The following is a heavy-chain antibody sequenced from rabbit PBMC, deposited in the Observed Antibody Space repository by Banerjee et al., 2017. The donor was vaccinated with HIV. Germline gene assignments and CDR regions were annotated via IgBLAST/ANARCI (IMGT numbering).Heavy chain of an antibody. CDR2: IYTDSGSA. D-gene: IGHD4-1*01. V-gene: IGHV1S47*01. CDR1: GFSFSSGYW. J-gene: IGHJ4*01. CDR3: ARDLAGAIGWNFNL. Sequence: QGQLVESGGDLVKPEGSLTLTCTASGFSFSSGYWMCWVRQAPGKGLEWIGCIYTDSGSAYYASWVNGRFTISRSTSLNTVTLQMTSLTAADTATYFCARDLAGAIGWNFNLWGQGTLV.